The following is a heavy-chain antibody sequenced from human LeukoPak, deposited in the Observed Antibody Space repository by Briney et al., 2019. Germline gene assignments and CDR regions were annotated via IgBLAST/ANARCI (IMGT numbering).Heavy chain of an antibody. Sequence: GASVKVSCKASGYTFTGYYMHWVRQAPGQGLEWMGWVNPNSGGTNYAQKFQGRVTMTRDTSISTAYMELSRLRSDDTAVYYCARAPQPSWYYDSTPTFDYWGQGTLVTVSS. CDR3: ARAPQPSWYYDSTPTFDY. D-gene: IGHD3-22*01. J-gene: IGHJ4*02. V-gene: IGHV1-2*02. CDR2: VNPNSGGT. CDR1: GYTFTGYY.